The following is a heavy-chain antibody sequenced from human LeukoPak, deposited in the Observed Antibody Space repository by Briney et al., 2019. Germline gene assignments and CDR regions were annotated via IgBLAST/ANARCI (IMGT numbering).Heavy chain of an antibody. CDR1: GGSLSGYY. Sequence: SETLSLTCAVYGGSLSGYYWSWIRQPPGKGLEWIGEINHSGSTNYNPSLNSRVTISRDTSKNHFSLELSSVTAADTAVYFCARGRVSSSSWSSTYYYYFYMDVWGRGTTVTVSS. J-gene: IGHJ6*03. V-gene: IGHV4-34*01. D-gene: IGHD6-13*01. CDR3: ARGRVSSSSWSSTYYYYFYMDV. CDR2: INHSGST.